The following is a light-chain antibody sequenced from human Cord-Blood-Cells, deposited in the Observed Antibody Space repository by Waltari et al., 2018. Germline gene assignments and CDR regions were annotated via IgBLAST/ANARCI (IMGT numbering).Light chain of an antibody. Sequence: EIVMTQSPATLSVSPGERATLSCRASQSVSSNLAWYQQKPGQAPRLLIYGASTRATGIPARFSGSGSGTEFTLTISSLQSGDLAVYYCQQYNNWPGTFGPGTKVDIK. V-gene: IGKV3-15*01. CDR3: QQYNNWPGT. J-gene: IGKJ3*01. CDR1: QSVSSN. CDR2: GAS.